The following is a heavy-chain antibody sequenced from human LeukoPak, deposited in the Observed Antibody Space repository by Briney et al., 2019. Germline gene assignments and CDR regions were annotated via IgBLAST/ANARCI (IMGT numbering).Heavy chain of an antibody. V-gene: IGHV3-30*04. CDR2: ISDDGRDV. D-gene: IGHD6-6*01. CDR3: ARVGRVSIYPSYMDV. J-gene: IGHJ6*03. Sequence: GGSLRLSCDVSGFTFSTFPMHWVRQTPDKGLEWVAVISDDGRDVYYADSVKGRFTISRDNSKNTLYLQMHSVSPEDTAVVYCARVGRVSIYPSYMDVWGKGTTVTVSS. CDR1: GFTFSTFP.